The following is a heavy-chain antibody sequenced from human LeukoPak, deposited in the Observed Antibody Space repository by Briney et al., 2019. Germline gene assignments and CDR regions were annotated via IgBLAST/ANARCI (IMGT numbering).Heavy chain of an antibody. CDR2: IYYSGST. Sequence: SETLSLTCTVSGYSISSGYYWGWIRQPPGKGLEWIGYIYYSGSTNYNPSLKSRVTISVDTSKNQFSLKLSSVTAADTAVYYCARDLRGSDAFDIWGQGTMVTVSP. D-gene: IGHD4-23*01. J-gene: IGHJ3*02. CDR3: ARDLRGSDAFDI. V-gene: IGHV4-61*01. CDR1: GYSISSGYY.